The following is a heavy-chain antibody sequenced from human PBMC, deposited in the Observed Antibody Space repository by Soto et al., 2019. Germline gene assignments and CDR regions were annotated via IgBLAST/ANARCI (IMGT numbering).Heavy chain of an antibody. Sequence: QVQLVESGGGVVQPGRSLRLSCAASGFTFSSYGMHWVRQAPGKGLEWVAVISYDGSKKYYADSVKGRFTISRDNSKNTLYLQMNSLRAEDTAVYYCAPHGMTTVTNWGQGTLVTVSS. CDR3: APHGMTTVTN. V-gene: IGHV3-30*03. J-gene: IGHJ4*02. CDR1: GFTFSSYG. D-gene: IGHD4-17*01. CDR2: ISYDGSKK.